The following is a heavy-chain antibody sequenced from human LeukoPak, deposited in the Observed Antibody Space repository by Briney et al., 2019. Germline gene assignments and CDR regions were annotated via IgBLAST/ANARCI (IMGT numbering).Heavy chain of an antibody. Sequence: GASVKVSCKASGYTFTGYYMHWVRQAPGQGLEWMGWINPNSGGTNYAQKFQGRVTMTRDTSISTAYMELSRLRSDDTAVYYCARDGTDWLFGWEGTSYNWFDPWGQGTLVTVSS. V-gene: IGHV1-2*02. CDR3: ARDGTDWLFGWEGTSYNWFDP. D-gene: IGHD3-9*01. CDR2: INPNSGGT. J-gene: IGHJ5*02. CDR1: GYTFTGYY.